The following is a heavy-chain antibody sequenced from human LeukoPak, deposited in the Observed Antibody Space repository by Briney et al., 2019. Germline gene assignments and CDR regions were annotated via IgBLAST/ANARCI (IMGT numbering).Heavy chain of an antibody. CDR1: VGSFSGYY. CDR2: INHSGST. CDR3: ARRDYDLLTGYSTYYMDV. J-gene: IGHJ6*03. Sequence: SETLSLTCAVYVGSFSGYYWSWIRQPPGKGLEWIGEINHSGSTNYNPSLKSRLTISVDTSKNQFSLKLTSLSAADTAVYYCARRDYDLLTGYSTYYMDVWAKGTTVIISS. V-gene: IGHV4-34*01. D-gene: IGHD3-9*01.